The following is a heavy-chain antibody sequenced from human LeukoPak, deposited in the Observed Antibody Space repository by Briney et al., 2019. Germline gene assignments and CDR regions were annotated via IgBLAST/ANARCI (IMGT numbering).Heavy chain of an antibody. J-gene: IGHJ6*02. D-gene: IGHD1-26*01. CDR2: IYYSGST. V-gene: IGHV4-59*01. CDR1: GGSISSYY. Sequence: RASETLSLTCTVSGGSISSYYWSWIRQPPGKGLEWIGYIYYSGSTNYNPSLKSRVTIAVDTSKNQFSLKLSSVTAADTAVYYCARGGSAQDYYAMDVWGQGTTVTVSS. CDR3: ARGGSAQDYYAMDV.